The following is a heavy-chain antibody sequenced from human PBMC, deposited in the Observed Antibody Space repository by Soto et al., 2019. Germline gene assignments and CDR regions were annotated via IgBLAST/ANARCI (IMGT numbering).Heavy chain of an antibody. CDR1: GFTFSSYA. CDR3: AKDTDYEDSSGYYGEHAFDI. V-gene: IGHV3-23*01. CDR2: ISGSGGST. J-gene: IGHJ3*02. Sequence: GGSLRLSCAASGFTFSSYAMSWVRQAPGKGLEWVSAISGSGGSTYYADSVKGRFTISRDNSKNTLYLQMNSLRAEDTAVYYCAKDTDYEDSSGYYGEHAFDIWGQGTMVTVSS. D-gene: IGHD3-22*01.